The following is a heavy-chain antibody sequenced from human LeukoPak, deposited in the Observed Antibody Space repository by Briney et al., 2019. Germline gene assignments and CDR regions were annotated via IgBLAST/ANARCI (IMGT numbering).Heavy chain of an antibody. CDR2: IKQDGSEK. Sequence: QPGGSLRLSCAASGFTFISYWMSWARQAPGKGREWVANIKQDGSEKYYVDSVKDRFTISRDNAKNSLYLQMNSLRAEDTAVYYCARGYSIVGATFDYWGQGTLVTVSS. D-gene: IGHD1-26*01. CDR3: ARGYSIVGATFDY. CDR1: GFTFISYW. V-gene: IGHV3-7*01. J-gene: IGHJ4*02.